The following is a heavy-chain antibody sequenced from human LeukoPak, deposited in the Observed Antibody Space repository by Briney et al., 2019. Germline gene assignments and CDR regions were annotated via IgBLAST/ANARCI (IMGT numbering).Heavy chain of an antibody. D-gene: IGHD3-10*01. CDR2: IRYDGSNK. J-gene: IGHJ4*02. CDR3: ANPQWFGDPMFYFDY. V-gene: IGHV3-30*02. CDR1: GFTFSSYG. Sequence: GGSLRLSCAASGFTFSSYGMHWVRQAPGKGLEWVAFIRYDGSNKYYADSVKGRFTISRDNSKNTLYLQMNSLRAEDTAVYYCANPQWFGDPMFYFDYWGQGTLVTVSS.